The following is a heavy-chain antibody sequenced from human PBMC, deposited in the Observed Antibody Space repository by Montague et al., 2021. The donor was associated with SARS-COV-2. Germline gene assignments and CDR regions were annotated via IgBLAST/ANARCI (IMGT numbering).Heavy chain of an antibody. CDR2: T. D-gene: IGHD5-24*01. V-gene: IGHV4-59*09. J-gene: IGHJ4*02. CDR3: TRGRDSYKTGY. Sequence: TDYNASLRSRVTISVDTSKNQFSLKLTSVTAADTAVYYCTRGRDSYKTGYWGQGIQVTVSS.